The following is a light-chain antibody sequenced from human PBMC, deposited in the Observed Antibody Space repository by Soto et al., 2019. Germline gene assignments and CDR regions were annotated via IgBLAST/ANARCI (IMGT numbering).Light chain of an antibody. V-gene: IGLV1-40*01. J-gene: IGLJ2*01. Sequence: QSVLTQPPSVSGAPGQRVTISCTGSSSNIGAGYDVHWYQQRPGTVPKLLIYGNSNRPSGVPDRFSGSKSGTSASLAITGLQAEDEADYYCRSYDNSLRVVFGGGTKLTVL. CDR2: GNS. CDR3: RSYDNSLRVV. CDR1: SSNIGAGYD.